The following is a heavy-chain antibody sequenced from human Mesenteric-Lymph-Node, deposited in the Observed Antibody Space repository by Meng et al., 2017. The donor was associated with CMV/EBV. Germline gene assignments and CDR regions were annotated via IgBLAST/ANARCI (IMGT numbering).Heavy chain of an antibody. CDR2: INHSGST. J-gene: IGHJ4*02. D-gene: IGHD4-23*01. CDR3: ARHQRWLKSEGGFNY. V-gene: IGHV4-34*01. CDR1: GGSFSGYY. Sequence: QLQLQQLGAGLLKPSKTLSLTCAVYGGSFSGYYWSWIRQPPGKGLEWIGEINHSGSTNYNPSLKSRVTISVDASKNQFSLKLSSVTAADTAVYYCARHQRWLKSEGGFNYWGQGTLVTVSS.